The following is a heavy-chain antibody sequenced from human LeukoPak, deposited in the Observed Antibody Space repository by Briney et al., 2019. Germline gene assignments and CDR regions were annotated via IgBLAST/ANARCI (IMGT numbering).Heavy chain of an antibody. CDR1: GFTFSSYA. J-gene: IGHJ4*02. CDR2: ISGSGGTT. D-gene: IGHD2-2*01. CDR3: AKGLTVVPAATPDY. Sequence: GGSLRLSCAASGFTFSSYAMSWVRQAPGKGLEWVSVISGSGGTTYYAESVKGRFTISRDNSKNTLYLLMNSLRAEDTALYYCAKGLTVVPAATPDYWGQGTLVTVSS. V-gene: IGHV3-23*01.